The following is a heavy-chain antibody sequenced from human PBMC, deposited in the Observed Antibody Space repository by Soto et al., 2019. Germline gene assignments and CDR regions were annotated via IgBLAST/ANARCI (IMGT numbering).Heavy chain of an antibody. CDR1: GDSIISSDLY. J-gene: IGHJ5*02. D-gene: IGHD3-3*02. CDR3: ARHSLALRKNNWFDP. CDR2: IFYLGSS. Sequence: PSDTLSLTCTVSGDSIISSDLYWGWVRQPPGKGLEWIGSIFYLGSSYYNPSLKSRVTMSVDTSKNQFSLRLRSVTAADTALYFCARHSLALRKNNWFDPWGQGIMVTVPS. V-gene: IGHV4-39*01.